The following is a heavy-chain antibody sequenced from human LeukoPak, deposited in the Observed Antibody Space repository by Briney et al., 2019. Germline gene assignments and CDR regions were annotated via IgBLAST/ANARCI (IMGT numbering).Heavy chain of an antibody. CDR3: AIIDYGDYSY. D-gene: IGHD4-17*01. CDR1: GFTFSSYG. Sequence: GGSLRLSCAASGFTFSSYGIHWVRQAPGKGLEWVAVISYDGSNKYYADSVKGRFTISRDNSKNTLYLQMNSLRAEDTAVYYCAIIDYGDYSYWGQGTLVTVSS. V-gene: IGHV3-30*03. J-gene: IGHJ4*02. CDR2: ISYDGSNK.